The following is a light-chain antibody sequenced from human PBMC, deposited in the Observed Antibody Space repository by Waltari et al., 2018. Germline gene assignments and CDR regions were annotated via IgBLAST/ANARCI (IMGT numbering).Light chain of an antibody. Sequence: DIVMTQSPLSLPVTPGEPASISCRSSQSLLHSIGYDYLDWYPQKPGQSPQLLIYLGSNRASGVPDRFSGSGSGTDFTLKISRVEAEDVGVYYCMQALQTPISFGQGTKLEIK. J-gene: IGKJ2*03. CDR1: QSLLHSIGYDY. CDR2: LGS. V-gene: IGKV2-28*01. CDR3: MQALQTPIS.